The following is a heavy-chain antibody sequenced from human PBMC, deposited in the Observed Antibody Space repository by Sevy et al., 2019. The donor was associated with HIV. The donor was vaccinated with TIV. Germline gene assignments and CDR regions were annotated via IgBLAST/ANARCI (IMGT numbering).Heavy chain of an antibody. D-gene: IGHD1-20*01. CDR3: ARAREWITGTTNFFDY. J-gene: IGHJ4*02. CDR1: GFTFSSYS. CDR2: ISSSSSYI. Sequence: GGSLRLSCAASGFTFSSYSMNWVRQAPGKGLEWVSSISSSSSYIYYADSVKVRFTISRDNAKNSLYLQMNSLRAEDTAVYYCARAREWITGTTNFFDYWGQGTLVTVSS. V-gene: IGHV3-21*01.